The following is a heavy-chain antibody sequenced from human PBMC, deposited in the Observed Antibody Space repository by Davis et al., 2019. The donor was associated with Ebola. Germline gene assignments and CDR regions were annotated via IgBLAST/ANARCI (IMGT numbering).Heavy chain of an antibody. CDR2: IFPAASPDT. D-gene: IGHD3-16*01. Sequence: GESLKISCEGSEYDFGTYGIAWLRQLPGKGLEWMGIIFPAASPDTRYSPSFQGQVTISADKSTSTAYLQWSSLKASDTATYYCTRPLYYDEGMDVWGQGTTVTVSS. CDR3: TRPLYYDEGMDV. CDR1: EYDFGTYG. J-gene: IGHJ6*02. V-gene: IGHV5-51*01.